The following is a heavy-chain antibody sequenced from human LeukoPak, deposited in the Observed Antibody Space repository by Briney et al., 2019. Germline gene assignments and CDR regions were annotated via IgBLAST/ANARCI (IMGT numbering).Heavy chain of an antibody. CDR2: VYHRGST. J-gene: IGHJ4*02. V-gene: IGHV4-38-2*02. Sequence: PSETLSLTCGVSGYAIGSGYYWGWIRQPPGKGLEWIGSVYHRGSTHYNPSLGSRLTISLDTSKNEFSLKLSSVTAADTAVYYCGRESGRYHFDYWGQGILVTVSS. CDR3: GRESGRYHFDY. D-gene: IGHD1-26*01. CDR1: GYAIGSGYY.